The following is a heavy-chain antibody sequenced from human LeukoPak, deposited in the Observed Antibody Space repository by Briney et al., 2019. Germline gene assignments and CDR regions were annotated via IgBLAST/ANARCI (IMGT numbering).Heavy chain of an antibody. CDR3: ARDAIYGDYASGYFDY. CDR2: IISNGGST. CDR1: GFTFSSYA. D-gene: IGHD4-17*01. V-gene: IGHV3-64*01. J-gene: IGHJ4*02. Sequence: GGSLRLSCAASGFTFSSYAMHWVRQAPGKGLEYVSAIISNGGSTYYANSVKGRFTISRDNSKNTLYLQMGSLRAEDMAVYYCARDAIYGDYASGYFDYWGQGTLVTVSS.